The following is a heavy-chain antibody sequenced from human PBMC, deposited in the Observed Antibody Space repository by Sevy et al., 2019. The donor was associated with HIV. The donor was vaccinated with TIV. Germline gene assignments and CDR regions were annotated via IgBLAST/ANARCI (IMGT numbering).Heavy chain of an antibody. CDR2: INHSGST. CDR1: GGSFSGYY. CDR3: ARAPPVVVVPGAPSWFDP. V-gene: IGHV4-34*01. Sequence: SETLSLTCAVYGGSFSGYYWNWIRQSPGKGLEWIGEINHSGSTHSNPSLKGRVTISVDTSKNQFSLRLNSVTAADTAVYYCARAPPVVVVPGAPSWFDPWGQGTLVTVSS. J-gene: IGHJ5*02. D-gene: IGHD2-2*01.